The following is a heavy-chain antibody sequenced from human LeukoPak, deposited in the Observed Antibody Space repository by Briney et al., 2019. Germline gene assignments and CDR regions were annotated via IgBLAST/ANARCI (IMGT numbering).Heavy chain of an antibody. J-gene: IGHJ4*02. CDR3: AKDPSYYGSTSNNAY. CDR2: INTSGATT. Sequence: GGTLRLSCAASGFTLTSYGMSWVRQAPGKGLEWVSTINTSGATTYYADSVKGRFTISRDNSKNTLHLQMNSLRAEATAVYYCAKDPSYYGSTSNNAYGGQGTLVPV. V-gene: IGHV3-23*01. CDR1: GFTLTSYG. D-gene: IGHD3-10*01.